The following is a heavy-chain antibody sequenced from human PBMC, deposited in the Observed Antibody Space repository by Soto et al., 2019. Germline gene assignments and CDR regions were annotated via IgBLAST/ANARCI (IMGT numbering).Heavy chain of an antibody. V-gene: IGHV4-59*01. D-gene: IGHD7-27*01. CDR3: ARALPFTGADDY. Sequence: QVQLQESGPGLVKPSETLSLTCTVSGGSISSYYWSWIRQPPGKGLEWIGYIYYSGSTNYNPSLKSRVTLSVDTSKNQFSLKLSSVTAADTAVYYCARALPFTGADDYWGQGTLVTVSS. CDR1: GGSISSYY. J-gene: IGHJ4*02. CDR2: IYYSGST.